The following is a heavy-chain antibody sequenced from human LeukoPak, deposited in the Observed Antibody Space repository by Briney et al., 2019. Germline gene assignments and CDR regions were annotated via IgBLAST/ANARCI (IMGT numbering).Heavy chain of an antibody. J-gene: IGHJ4*02. D-gene: IGHD6-19*01. CDR3: ARVAVAFDY. V-gene: IGHV4-34*01. Sequence: KPSETLSLTCAVYGESFSGYYWSWIRQPPGKGLEWIGEINHSGSTNYNPSLKSQVTISVDTSKNEFSLKLSSVTAADTAVYYCARVAVAFDYWGQGTLVTVSS. CDR2: INHSGST. CDR1: GESFSGYY.